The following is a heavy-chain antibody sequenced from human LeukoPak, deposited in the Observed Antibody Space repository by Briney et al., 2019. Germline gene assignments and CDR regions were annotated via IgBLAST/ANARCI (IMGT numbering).Heavy chain of an antibody. CDR1: GFTFSSYW. Sequence: GGSLRLSCAASGFTFSSYWMSWVRQAPGKGLEWVANIKQDGSEKYYVDSVKGRFTISRDNAKNSLYLQMNSLRVEDTAVYYCARVLFGSSGWYYYYYMDVWGKGTTVTVSS. J-gene: IGHJ6*03. V-gene: IGHV3-7*01. CDR2: IKQDGSEK. D-gene: IGHD6-19*01. CDR3: ARVLFGSSGWYYYYYMDV.